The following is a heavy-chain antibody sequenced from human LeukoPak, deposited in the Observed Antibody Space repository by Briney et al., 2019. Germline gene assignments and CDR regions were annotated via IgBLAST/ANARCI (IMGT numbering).Heavy chain of an antibody. Sequence: SETLSLTCSVSGGSISRSSHYWGWVRQPPGKGLEWIGSIYYSGKTYYNPSLKSRVTISKDTSKNQFSLKLSSVTAADTAVYYCASIAWFAEFYFDCWGQGTLVTVSS. J-gene: IGHJ4*02. V-gene: IGHV4-39*01. CDR2: IYYSGKT. CDR3: ASIAWFAEFYFDC. CDR1: GGSISRSSHY. D-gene: IGHD3-10*01.